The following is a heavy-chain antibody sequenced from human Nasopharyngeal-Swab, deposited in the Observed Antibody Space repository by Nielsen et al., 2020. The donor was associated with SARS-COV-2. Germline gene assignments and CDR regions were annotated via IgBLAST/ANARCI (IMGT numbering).Heavy chain of an antibody. CDR1: GYTFTSYD. J-gene: IGHJ6*02. CDR2: MNPNSGNT. CDR3: ARDIVVVVAATPYYYYGMDV. D-gene: IGHD2-15*01. Sequence: ASVKVSYKASGYTFTSYDINWVRQATGQGLEWMGWMNPNSGNTGYAQKFQGRVTMTRNTSISTAYMELSSLRSEDTAVYYCARDIVVVVAATPYYYYGMDVWGQGTTVTVSS. V-gene: IGHV1-8*01.